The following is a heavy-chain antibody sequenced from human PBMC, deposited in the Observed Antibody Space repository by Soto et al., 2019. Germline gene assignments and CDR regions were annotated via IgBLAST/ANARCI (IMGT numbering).Heavy chain of an antibody. CDR3: AIGDATNIVVTTYYAMDV. J-gene: IGHJ6*02. V-gene: IGHV1-69*12. CDR2: IIPVFGTP. D-gene: IGHD4-17*01. Sequence: QVQLVQSGAEVKKPGSSVKVSCKASGGSLSNYGISWVRQAPGQGLEWMGAIIPVFGTPNYAQKFQDRVTXXAXXSTTTVYMEVRSLTSEDTAVYYCAIGDATNIVVTTYYAMDVWGQGTTVTVSS. CDR1: GGSLSNYG.